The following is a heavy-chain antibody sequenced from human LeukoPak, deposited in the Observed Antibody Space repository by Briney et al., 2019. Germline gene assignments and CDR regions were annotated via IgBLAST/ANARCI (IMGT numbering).Heavy chain of an antibody. CDR1: GGSFSSYY. D-gene: IGHD3-22*01. J-gene: IGHJ6*03. Sequence: SETLSLTCAVDGGSFSSYYWTWIRRPPEKGREGIGAINPSGSTSYNPSLKSRVTVSVDTSKSQFSLKLSSVTAADMAVYYCARGRQDVTMIVVVMTAVSYYLDVWGKGTTVTVS. CDR3: ARGRQDVTMIVVVMTAVSYYLDV. V-gene: IGHV4-34*01. CDR2: INPSGST.